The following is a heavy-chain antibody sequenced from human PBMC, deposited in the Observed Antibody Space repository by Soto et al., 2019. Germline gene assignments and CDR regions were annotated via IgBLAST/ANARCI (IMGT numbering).Heavy chain of an antibody. D-gene: IGHD6-19*01. CDR2: FSHDGRNT. J-gene: IGHJ4*02. CDR3: AKGGRQWMVTSDFNY. V-gene: IGHV3-30*18. Sequence: VQLVESGGGVVRPGRSLRLSCAASGFTFSDYAMHWVRQAPGKGLEWVAVFSHDGRNTHYADSVKGRFTSSRDSSKNTVSLERTSRRAEDTAVYYCAKGGRQWMVTSDFNYWGQGARVTVSS. CDR1: GFTFSDYA.